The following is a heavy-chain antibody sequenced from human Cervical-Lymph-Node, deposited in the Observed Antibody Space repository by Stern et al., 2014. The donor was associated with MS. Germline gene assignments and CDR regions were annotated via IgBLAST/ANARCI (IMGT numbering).Heavy chain of an antibody. J-gene: IGHJ1*01. CDR1: GFNFSSFG. Sequence: VQLVESGGGVVQPGRSLRLSCAASGFNFSSFGMHWVRQARGKGLEGLAIIWYDGSNRYYADSVKGRFTLSRDNSKNTLYLQMNSLRAEDTAVYYCAREGGNTAEYFQHWGQGTLVTVSS. CDR2: IWYDGSNR. CDR3: AREGGNTAEYFQH. V-gene: IGHV3-33*01. D-gene: IGHD4-23*01.